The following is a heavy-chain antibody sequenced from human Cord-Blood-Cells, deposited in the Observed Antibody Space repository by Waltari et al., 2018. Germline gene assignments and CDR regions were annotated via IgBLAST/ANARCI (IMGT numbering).Heavy chain of an antibody. CDR2: MNPNSGNT. Sequence: QVQLVQSGAEVKKPGASVTVSCTASGYTFTSYDIHWVRQATGQGLEWMGWMNPNSGNTGYAQKFQGRVTITRNTSISTAYMELSSLRSEDTAVYYCARGPYGSGSYYNYWGQGTLVTVSS. J-gene: IGHJ4*02. CDR3: ARGPYGSGSYYNY. D-gene: IGHD3-10*01. V-gene: IGHV1-8*03. CDR1: GYTFTSYD.